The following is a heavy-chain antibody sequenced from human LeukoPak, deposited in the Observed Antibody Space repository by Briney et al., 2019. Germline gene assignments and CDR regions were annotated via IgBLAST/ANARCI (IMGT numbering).Heavy chain of an antibody. Sequence: SETLSLTCTVSGGSISTTSYYWGWIRQPPGKGLEWIGSFYYSATTYYNPSLKSRLTISVDTSKNQFSLKLSSVTAADTAVYYCAKDLWELPSAPDYWGQGTLVTVSS. J-gene: IGHJ4*02. D-gene: IGHD1-26*01. CDR2: FYYSATT. CDR1: GGSISTTSYY. V-gene: IGHV4-39*02. CDR3: AKDLWELPSAPDY.